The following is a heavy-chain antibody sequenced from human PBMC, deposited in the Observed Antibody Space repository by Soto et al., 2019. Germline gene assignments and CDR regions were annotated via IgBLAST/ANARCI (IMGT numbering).Heavy chain of an antibody. V-gene: IGHV4-59*12. J-gene: IGHJ6*02. CDR3: ARLRGNSRDDASGYGMDV. D-gene: IGHD6-13*01. Sequence: PSETLCLTCTVSGGSISSYDWSWIRQPPGKGLEWVGYIYYSGSTNYNPSLKSRVTISVDTSKNQFSLQLNSVTPEDTAVYYCARLRGNSRDDASGYGMDVWGQGTTVTVSS. CDR1: GGSISSYD. CDR2: IYYSGST.